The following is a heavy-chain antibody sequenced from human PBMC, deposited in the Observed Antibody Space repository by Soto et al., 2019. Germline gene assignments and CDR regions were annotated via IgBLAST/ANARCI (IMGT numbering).Heavy chain of an antibody. V-gene: IGHV4-59*01. CDR3: ARTALGLALFDY. CDR2: IYYSGST. J-gene: IGHJ4*02. CDR1: GGSISSYY. Sequence: QVQLQESGPGLVKPSETLSLTCTVSGGSISSYYWSWIRQPPGKGLEWIGYIYYSGSTNYNPSLKSRVTISVDTSKNQFSLKLSSVTAADTAVYYCARTALGLALFDYWGQGTLVTVSS. D-gene: IGHD3-3*02.